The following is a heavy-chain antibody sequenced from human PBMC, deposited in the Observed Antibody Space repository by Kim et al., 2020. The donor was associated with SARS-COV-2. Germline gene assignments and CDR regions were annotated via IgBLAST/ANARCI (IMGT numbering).Heavy chain of an antibody. Sequence: SETLSLTCTVSGGSLSSSSYYWGWIRQPPGKGLEWIGTAYYIGNTYYNPSLKSRVTISVDTSKNQFSLKLGSVTAADTVVYYCARHQRDRSGWYV. J-gene: IGHJ2*01. D-gene: IGHD3-22*01. CDR1: GGSLSSSSYY. V-gene: IGHV4-39*01. CDR3: ARHQRDRSGWYV. CDR2: AYYIGNT.